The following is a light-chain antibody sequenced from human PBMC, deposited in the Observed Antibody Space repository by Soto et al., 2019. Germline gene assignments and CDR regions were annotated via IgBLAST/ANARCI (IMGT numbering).Light chain of an antibody. CDR2: DVS. CDR1: GSNVGAYNY. Sequence: QSALTQPRSLSGSPGQSVTISCTGTGSNVGAYNYVSWYQQHPGQAPKLMIYDVSNRPSGVPDRFSGSKSANTASLTISGLQPEDEADYYCCSYAGTYIHYVFGSGTKLTVL. V-gene: IGLV2-11*01. J-gene: IGLJ1*01. CDR3: CSYAGTYIHYV.